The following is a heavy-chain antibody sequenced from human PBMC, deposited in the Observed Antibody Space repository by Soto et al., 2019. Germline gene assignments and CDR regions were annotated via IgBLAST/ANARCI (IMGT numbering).Heavy chain of an antibody. CDR2: IIPIFGTA. CDR3: AREIFGVIISGGRDAFDI. Sequence: QVQLEQSGAEVKKPGSSVKVSCKASGGTFSTYAISWVRQAPGQGLEWMGGIIPIFGTAKYAQKFQGRVTITADESTSTAYMELSSLRSEDTAVYYCAREIFGVIISGGRDAFDIWGQGTMVTVSS. V-gene: IGHV1-69*01. CDR1: GGTFSTYA. J-gene: IGHJ3*02. D-gene: IGHD3-3*01.